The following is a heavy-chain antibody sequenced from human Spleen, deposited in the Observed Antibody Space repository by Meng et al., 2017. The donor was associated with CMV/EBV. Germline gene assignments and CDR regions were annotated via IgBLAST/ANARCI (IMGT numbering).Heavy chain of an antibody. D-gene: IGHD5-12*01. CDR1: GGSISSYY. J-gene: IGHJ6*02. Sequence: SETLSLTCTVSGGSISSYYWSWIRQPPGKGLEWIGYIYYRGSTNYNPSLRSRVTTSVDTSKNQFSLKLSSVTAADTAVYYCARDRVLRGYSGYDSGYYYYGMDVWGQGTTVTVSS. CDR3: ARDRVLRGYSGYDSGYYYYGMDV. V-gene: IGHV4-59*01. CDR2: IYYRGST.